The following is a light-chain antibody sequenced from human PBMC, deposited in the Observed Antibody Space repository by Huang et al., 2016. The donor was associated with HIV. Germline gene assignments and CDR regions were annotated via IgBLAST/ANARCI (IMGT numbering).Light chain of an antibody. Sequence: DIQMTQSPSSLSASVGDRVTITCRASQAIHTYLNWYQQKPGKAPKLLIFAASTLHSGVPSRFGGSGSGTDFTLTIRSLQPEDFATYYCQQSFRSPLTFGGGTKVEIK. CDR3: QQSFRSPLT. CDR1: QAIHTY. V-gene: IGKV1-39*01. CDR2: AAS. J-gene: IGKJ4*01.